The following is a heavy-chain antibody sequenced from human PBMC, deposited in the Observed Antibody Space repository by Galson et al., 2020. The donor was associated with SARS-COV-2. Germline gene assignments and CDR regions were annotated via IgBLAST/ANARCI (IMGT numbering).Heavy chain of an antibody. V-gene: IGHV3-30*02. CDR1: GFTFSSYG. CDR2: IRYDGSNK. Sequence: GGSLRLSCAASGFTFSSYGMHWVRQAPGKGLEWVAFIRYDGSNKYYADSVKGRFTISRDNSKNTLYLQMNSLRAEDTAVYYCAKGGIQIWLPAGNSWGQGTLVTVSS. D-gene: IGHD5-18*01. J-gene: IGHJ4*02. CDR3: AKGGIQIWLPAGNS.